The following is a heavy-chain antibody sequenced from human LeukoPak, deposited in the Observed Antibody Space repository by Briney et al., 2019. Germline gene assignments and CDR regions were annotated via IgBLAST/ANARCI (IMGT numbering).Heavy chain of an antibody. J-gene: IGHJ4*02. CDR3: LRELSGGYSDY. V-gene: IGHV1-46*01. CDR1: GYTFSTYF. Sequence: ASVKVSCKASGYTFSTYFLHLVRQAPGQGLEWMGIIDPSNDVTTYAQKFQGRITMTRDTSTSTVYMELGSLTSEDTAVYYCLRELSGGYSDYWGQGTLVTVSS. CDR2: IDPSNDVT. D-gene: IGHD3-10*01.